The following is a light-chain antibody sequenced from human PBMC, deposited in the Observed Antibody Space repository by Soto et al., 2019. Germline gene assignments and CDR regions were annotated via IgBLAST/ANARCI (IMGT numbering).Light chain of an antibody. Sequence: EIVMTQSPATLSVSPGERATLSCRASQSFSSNLAWFQHKPGQAPRLLIYGASTRATGIPARFSGSGSGTEFTLTISSLQSEDFAVYYCQKYNDWPRTFGQGTKVEI. V-gene: IGKV3-15*01. CDR2: GAS. CDR1: QSFSSN. CDR3: QKYNDWPRT. J-gene: IGKJ1*01.